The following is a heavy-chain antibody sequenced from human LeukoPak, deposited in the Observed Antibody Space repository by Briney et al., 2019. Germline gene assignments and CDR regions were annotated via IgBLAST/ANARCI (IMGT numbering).Heavy chain of an antibody. CDR3: ARGPSSGWFLSQFDY. J-gene: IGHJ4*02. Sequence: ASVKVSCKASVYTFTVYYMHWVRQAPGQGLEWMGWINPNSGGTDYAQRFQGRVTMTRDTSISTAYMELSRLRSDDTAVYYCARGPSSGWFLSQFDYWGQGTLVTVSS. CDR2: INPNSGGT. V-gene: IGHV1-2*02. CDR1: VYTFTVYY. D-gene: IGHD6-19*01.